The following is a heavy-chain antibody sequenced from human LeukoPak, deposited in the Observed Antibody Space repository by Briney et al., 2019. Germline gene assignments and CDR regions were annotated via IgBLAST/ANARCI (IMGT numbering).Heavy chain of an antibody. J-gene: IGHJ4*02. CDR1: GFTFSSYG. Sequence: GRSLRLSCAASGFTFSSYGMHWVRQAPGKGLEWVAVISYDGSNKYYADSVKGRFTISRDNSKNTLYLQMNSLRAEDTAVYFCGRDRSSSSSAIDYWGQGTLVTVSS. CDR3: GRDRSSSSSAIDY. V-gene: IGHV3-30*03. CDR2: ISYDGSNK. D-gene: IGHD6-6*01.